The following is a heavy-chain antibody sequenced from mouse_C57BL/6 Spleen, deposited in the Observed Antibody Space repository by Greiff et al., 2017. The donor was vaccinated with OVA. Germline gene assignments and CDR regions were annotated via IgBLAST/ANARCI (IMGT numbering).Heavy chain of an antibody. CDR1: GFNIKNTY. Sequence: EVQLQQSVAELVRPGASVKLSCTASGFNIKNTYMHWVKQRPEQGLEWIGRIDPANGHTTYAPKFQGKATITADTSANTAYLQLSSLTAEDTAIYYCARSPGINDYDGCAYGGQGTLVTVSA. CDR2: IDPANGHT. J-gene: IGHJ3*01. CDR3: ARSPGINDYDGCAY. V-gene: IGHV14-3*01. D-gene: IGHD2-4*01.